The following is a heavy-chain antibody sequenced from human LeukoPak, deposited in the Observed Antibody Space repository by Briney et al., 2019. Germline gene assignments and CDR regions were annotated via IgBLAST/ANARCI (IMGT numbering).Heavy chain of an antibody. CDR2: ISGRGRSDI. Sequence: GGSLRLSCTVSGFTVSSNSMSWVRQAPGKGLEWVSAISGRGRSDIYYTDSVKGRFTISRDNSKNTLYLQMNSLRADDTGVYYCAKGIVEPRPHYFDYWGQGTVVTVSS. CDR1: GFTVSSNS. CDR3: AKGIVEPRPHYFDY. D-gene: IGHD6-6*01. V-gene: IGHV3-23*01. J-gene: IGHJ4*02.